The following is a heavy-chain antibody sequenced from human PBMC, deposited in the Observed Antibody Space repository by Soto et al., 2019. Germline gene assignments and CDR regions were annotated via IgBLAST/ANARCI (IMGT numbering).Heavy chain of an antibody. CDR3: AAEDYGDSKRKGYYYYGMDV. CDR2: MNPNNGNT. D-gene: IGHD4-17*01. Sequence: GASVKVSCKASGYTFTSFHINWVRQPTGQGLEWVGWMNPNNGNTNYAQKFQERVTITRDMSTSTAYMELSSLRSEDTAVYYCAAEDYGDSKRKGYYYYGMDVWGQGTTVTVSS. V-gene: IGHV1-8*01. J-gene: IGHJ6*02. CDR1: GYTFTSFH.